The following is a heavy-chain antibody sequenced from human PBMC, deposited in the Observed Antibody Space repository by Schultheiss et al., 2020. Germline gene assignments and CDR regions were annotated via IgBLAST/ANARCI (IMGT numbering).Heavy chain of an antibody. V-gene: IGHV3-30*03. J-gene: IGHJ4*02. Sequence: GGSLRLSCAASGFTFSSYAMSWVRQAPGKGLEWVAVISYDGSNKYYADSVKGRFTISRDNSKNTLYLQMNSLRAEDTAVYYCARELDGWGQGTLVTVSS. CDR1: GFTFSSYA. D-gene: IGHD5-24*01. CDR2: ISYDGSNK. CDR3: ARELDG.